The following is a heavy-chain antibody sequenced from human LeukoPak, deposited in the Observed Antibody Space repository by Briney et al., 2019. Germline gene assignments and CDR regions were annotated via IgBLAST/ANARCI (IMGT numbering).Heavy chain of an antibody. J-gene: IGHJ4*02. Sequence: GGSLRLSCTASGFTFGTYWMSWVRQAPGKGLEWVSSIIASGGNTWYADSVKGRFTISRDNSKNTVYLQMNGLRVEDTALYYCAKIIGYAYDYWGQGTLVTVSS. CDR3: AKIIGYAYDY. V-gene: IGHV3-23*01. CDR2: IIASGGNT. D-gene: IGHD5-12*01. CDR1: GFTFGTYW.